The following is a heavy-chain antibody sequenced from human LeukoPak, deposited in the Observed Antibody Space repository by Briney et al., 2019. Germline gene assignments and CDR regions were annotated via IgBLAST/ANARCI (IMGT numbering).Heavy chain of an antibody. J-gene: IGHJ4*02. CDR2: IGSGGDTI. Sequence: GGSLRLSCAASGFSFSTYVMNWVHQAPGKGLEWVALIGSGGDTIYYADSVKGRFTISRDNAKNSLFLQMNSLREEDTAVYFCARKLALWGQGTLRTVSS. V-gene: IGHV3-48*02. CDR3: ARKLAL. CDR1: GFSFSTYV.